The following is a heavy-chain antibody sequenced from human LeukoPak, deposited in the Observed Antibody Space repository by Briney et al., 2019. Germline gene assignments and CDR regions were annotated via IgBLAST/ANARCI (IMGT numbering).Heavy chain of an antibody. CDR1: GGSISSYY. V-gene: IGHV4-59*01. CDR3: ARDGSGYVFDY. CDR2: IYYSGST. D-gene: IGHD3-3*01. Sequence: SETLSLTCTVSGGSISSYYWSWIRQPPGKGLEWIGYIYYSGSTNYNPSLKSQVTISVDTSKNQFSLKLSSVTAADTAVYYCARDGSGYVFDYWGQGTLVTVSS. J-gene: IGHJ4*02.